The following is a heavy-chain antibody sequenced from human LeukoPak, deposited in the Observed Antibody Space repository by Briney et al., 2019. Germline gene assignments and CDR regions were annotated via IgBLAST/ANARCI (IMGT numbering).Heavy chain of an antibody. CDR1: GYTFTGYY. Sequence: GASVKVSCKASGYTFTGYYIHWVRQAPGQGLEWMGWINPNSGGTNYAQKFQGRVTMTRDTSISTAYMELSRLRSYDTAVYYCARVKNYYDSSGYLYYFDYWGQGTLVTVSS. V-gene: IGHV1-2*02. CDR2: INPNSGGT. J-gene: IGHJ4*02. D-gene: IGHD3-22*01. CDR3: ARVKNYYDSSGYLYYFDY.